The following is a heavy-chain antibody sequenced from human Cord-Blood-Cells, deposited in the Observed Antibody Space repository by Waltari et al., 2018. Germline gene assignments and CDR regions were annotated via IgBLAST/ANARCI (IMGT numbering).Heavy chain of an antibody. J-gene: IGHJ2*01. CDR1: GGSISSSSYY. Sequence: QLQLQESGPGLVKPSETLSLTCTVSGGSISSSSYYWGWIRQPPGKGLEWIGSIYYSGSTYYNPSLKSRVTISVDTSKNHFSLKLSSVTAADTAVYYCATVSGYSYGYWYFDLWGRGTLVTVSS. CDR2: IYYSGST. D-gene: IGHD5-18*01. V-gene: IGHV4-39*02. CDR3: ATVSGYSYGYWYFDL.